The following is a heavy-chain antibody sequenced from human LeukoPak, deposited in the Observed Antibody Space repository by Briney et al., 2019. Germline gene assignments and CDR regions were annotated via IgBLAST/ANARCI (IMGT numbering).Heavy chain of an antibody. Sequence: GASVKISFKASGYTFTSYYIHWVRQAPGQGLEWMGIINPSGGSTSYAQRFQGRVTMTTDTSTSTAYMELRSLRSDDTAVYYCARGAGYSSGLGYWGQGTLVTVSS. J-gene: IGHJ4*02. CDR3: ARGAGYSSGLGY. V-gene: IGHV1-46*01. D-gene: IGHD6-19*01. CDR2: INPSGGST. CDR1: GYTFTSYY.